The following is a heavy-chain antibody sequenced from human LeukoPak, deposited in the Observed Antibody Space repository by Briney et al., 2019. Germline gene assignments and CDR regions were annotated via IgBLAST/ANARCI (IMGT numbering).Heavy chain of an antibody. J-gene: IGHJ6*02. CDR3: ARSGPGDCSGGSCYSGPAHYYYYGMDV. CDR2: IYYSGST. Sequence: SETLSLTCTDSGGSISSYYWSWIRQPPGKGLEWIGYIYYSGSTNYNPSLKSRVTISVDTSKNQFSLKLSSVTAADTAVYYCARSGPGDCSGGSCYSGPAHYYYYGMDVWGQGTTVTVSS. V-gene: IGHV4-59*01. D-gene: IGHD2-15*01. CDR1: GGSISSYY.